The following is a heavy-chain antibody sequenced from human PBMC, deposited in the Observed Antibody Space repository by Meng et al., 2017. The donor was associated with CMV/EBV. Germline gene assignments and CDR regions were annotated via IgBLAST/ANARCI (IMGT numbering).Heavy chain of an antibody. CDR3: ARDLAAAATGYFQH. V-gene: IGHV1-69*10. D-gene: IGHD6-13*01. J-gene: IGHJ1*01. CDR2: IIPILGIA. CDR1: GGTFSSYA. Sequence: SVKVSCKASGGTFSSYAISWVRQAPGQGLEWMGGIIPILGIANYAQKFQGRVTITADKSTSTAYMELRSLRSDDTAVYYCARDLAAAATGYFQHWGQGTLVTVSS.